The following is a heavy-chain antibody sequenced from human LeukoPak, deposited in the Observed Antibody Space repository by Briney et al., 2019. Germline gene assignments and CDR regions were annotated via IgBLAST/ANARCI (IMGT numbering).Heavy chain of an antibody. CDR3: AREYYDSSGYYFDY. CDR1: GFTFSSYS. V-gene: IGHV3-21*01. CDR2: ISSSSIYI. J-gene: IGHJ4*02. D-gene: IGHD3-22*01. Sequence: PGGSLRLSCAASGFTFSSYSMNWVRQAPGKGLEWVSSISSSSIYIYYADSVKGRFTISRDNAKNSLYLQMNSLRAEDTAVYYCAREYYDSSGYYFDYWGQGTLVTVSS.